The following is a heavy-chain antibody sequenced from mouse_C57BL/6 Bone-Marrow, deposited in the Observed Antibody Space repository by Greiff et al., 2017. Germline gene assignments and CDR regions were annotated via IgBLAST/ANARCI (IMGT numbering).Heavy chain of an antibody. CDR2: IWSGGST. Sequence: VQLQQSGPGLVQPSQSLSITCTVSGFSLTSYGVHWVRQSPGKGLEWLGVIWSGGSTDYNAAFISRLSISKDNSKSQVFFKMNSLQADDTAIYYCARNYLYGSSYEYYFDYWGQGTTLTVSS. CDR1: GFSLTSYG. J-gene: IGHJ2*01. CDR3: ARNYLYGSSYEYYFDY. V-gene: IGHV2-2*01. D-gene: IGHD1-1*01.